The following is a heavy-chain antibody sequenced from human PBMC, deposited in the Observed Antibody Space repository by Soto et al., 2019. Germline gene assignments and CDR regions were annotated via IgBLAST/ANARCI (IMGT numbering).Heavy chain of an antibody. CDR1: GFTFSSYS. J-gene: IGHJ3*02. CDR3: ARDDTGSIAYAFDI. V-gene: IGHV3-21*01. CDR2: ISSSSSYI. D-gene: IGHD2-8*02. Sequence: GGSLRLSCAASGFTFSSYSMNWVRQAPGKGLEWVSSISSSSSYIYYADSVKGRFTISRDNAKNSLYLQMNSLRAEDTAVYYCARDDTGSIAYAFDIWGQGTMVTVSS.